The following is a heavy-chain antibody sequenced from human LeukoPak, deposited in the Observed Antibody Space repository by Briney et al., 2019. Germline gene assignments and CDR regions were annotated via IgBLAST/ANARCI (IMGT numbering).Heavy chain of an antibody. D-gene: IGHD3-22*01. J-gene: IGHJ4*02. CDR1: GGSINGYY. V-gene: IGHV4-4*07. CDR3: ARGKYDASGYYQQFDF. CDR2: VYSSGRT. Sequence: SETLPLTCIISGGSINGYYWNWIRQSAGKGLEWIGRVYSSGRTNYNPSLESRVTMSLEAPKKQLSLKLTSVTAADTAVYYCARGKYDASGYYQQFDFWGQGTRVTVSS.